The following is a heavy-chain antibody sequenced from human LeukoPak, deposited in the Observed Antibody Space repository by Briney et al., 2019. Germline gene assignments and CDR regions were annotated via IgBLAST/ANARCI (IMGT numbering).Heavy chain of an antibody. J-gene: IGHJ4*02. CDR2: IWYDGSNK. V-gene: IGHV3-33*08. D-gene: IGHD5-12*01. Sequence: GGSLRLSCAASGFTFSGYGMHWVRQAPGKGLEWVAVIWYDGSNKYYADSVKGRFTISRDNSKNTLYLQMNSLRAEDTAVYYCARGNSGYDPSHLDYWGQGTLVTVSS. CDR3: ARGNSGYDPSHLDY. CDR1: GFTFSGYG.